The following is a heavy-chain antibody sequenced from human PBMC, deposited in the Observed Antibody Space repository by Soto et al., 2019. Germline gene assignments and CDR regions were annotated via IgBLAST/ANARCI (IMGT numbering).Heavy chain of an antibody. V-gene: IGHV3-21*01. D-gene: IGHD3-10*02. Sequence: EVQVVESGGGLVKPGGSLRLSCAASGFTFSSYTMNWVRQAPGKGLEWVSSISHSSSYIYSADSVKGRFTISRDNAKNSLYLQMNSLRAEDTAVYYCARDVLNPANIWGQGTMVTVSS. CDR2: ISHSSSYI. J-gene: IGHJ3*02. CDR3: ARDVLNPANI. CDR1: GFTFSSYT.